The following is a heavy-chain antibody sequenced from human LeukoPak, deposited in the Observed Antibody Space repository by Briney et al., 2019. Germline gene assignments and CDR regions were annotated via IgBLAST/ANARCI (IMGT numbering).Heavy chain of an antibody. Sequence: ASVNVSCKASGYTLTDYYMHWVRQAPGQGLEWMGWINPSSGDTNYAQNFQGRVTMTRDTSISTAYMELSGLTSDDTAIYYCARDWRGSYFPDFWGQGTLVTVSS. V-gene: IGHV1-2*02. CDR3: ARDWRGSYFPDF. CDR1: GYTLTDYY. J-gene: IGHJ4*02. D-gene: IGHD1-26*01. CDR2: INPSSGDT.